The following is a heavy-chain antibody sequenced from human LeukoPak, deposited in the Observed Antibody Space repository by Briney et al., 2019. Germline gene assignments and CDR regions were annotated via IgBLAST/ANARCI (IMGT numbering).Heavy chain of an antibody. D-gene: IGHD1-26*01. CDR2: TYYRSKWYN. J-gene: IGHJ4*02. CDR1: GDSFSSNSAA. Sequence: PSQTLSLTCAISGDSFSSNSAAWNWIRQSPSRGLEWLGRTYYRSKWYNEYVVSVKSRITINADTSKEQFSLQLGSMTPEDTAVYYCARGVGHIHGVYYFDYWGQGRLVTVPS. V-gene: IGHV6-1*01. CDR3: ARGVGHIHGVYYFDY.